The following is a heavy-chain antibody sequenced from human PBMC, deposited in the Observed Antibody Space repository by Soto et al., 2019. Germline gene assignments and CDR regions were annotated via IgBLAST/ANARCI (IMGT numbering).Heavy chain of an antibody. CDR3: ARNREGDSGGPDNFDY. CDR1: GFTFTDSG. D-gene: IGHD1-26*01. J-gene: IGHJ4*02. CDR2: VSHDGSAT. V-gene: IGHV3-30*03. Sequence: QVHLLESGGGVVQPGRSLRLSCVASGFTFTDSGMHWVRQTPGKGLEWVAFVSHDGSATSYADSVKCRFTISRDISTNTLHLQMNSLRPEATAVYYCARNREGDSGGPDNFDYWGQGTLVTVSS.